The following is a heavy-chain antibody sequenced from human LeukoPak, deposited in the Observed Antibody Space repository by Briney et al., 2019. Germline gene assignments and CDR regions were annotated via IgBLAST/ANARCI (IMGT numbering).Heavy chain of an antibody. J-gene: IGHJ6*02. Sequence: ASVKVSCKAAGYRFTSYYMHWVRRAPVQGLEWMGVIDPSGGGTSYAQSFQGRITVTRNTSTSTVYMEMSSLRSEDTAVYYCATWGSGSSPLPNMDVWGQGTTVTVSS. CDR2: IDPSGGGT. CDR1: GYRFTSYY. V-gene: IGHV1-46*01. CDR3: ATWGSGSSPLPNMDV. D-gene: IGHD6-13*01.